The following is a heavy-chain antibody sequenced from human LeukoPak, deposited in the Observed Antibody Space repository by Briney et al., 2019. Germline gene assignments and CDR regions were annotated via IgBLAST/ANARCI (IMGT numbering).Heavy chain of an antibody. CDR1: GFTFSSYT. Sequence: GGSLRLSCAASGFTFSSYTMNWVRQAAGKGLEWVSSISSSSSYIYYADSVKGRLTISRDNAKNSLYLQMNSLRAEDTAVYYCAREPTPRYCSGGSCYTHYGMDVWGQGTTVTVSS. CDR3: AREPTPRYCSGGSCYTHYGMDV. J-gene: IGHJ6*02. D-gene: IGHD2-15*01. V-gene: IGHV3-21*01. CDR2: ISSSSSYI.